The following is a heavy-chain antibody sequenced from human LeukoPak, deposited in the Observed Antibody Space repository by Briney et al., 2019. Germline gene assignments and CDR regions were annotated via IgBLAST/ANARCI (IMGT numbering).Heavy chain of an antibody. CDR2: IKSKTDGGTT. V-gene: IGHV3-15*01. CDR3: TAVPPFNWNLDY. Sequence: GGSLRLSCAASGFTFSNAWMSWVRQAPGKGLEWVGRIKSKTDGGTTDYAAPVKGRFTISRDDSKNTLYLQMNSLKTEDTAVYYCTAVPPFNWNLDYWGQGTLVTVSS. CDR1: GFTFSNAW. D-gene: IGHD1-20*01. J-gene: IGHJ4*02.